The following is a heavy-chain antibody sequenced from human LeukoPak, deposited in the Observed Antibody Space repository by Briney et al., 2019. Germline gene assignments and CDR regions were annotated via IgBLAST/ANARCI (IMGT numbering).Heavy chain of an antibody. Sequence: GASVKVSCKASGYTFTGYYMHWVRQAPGQGLEWMGWINPNSDGTNYAQKFQGRVTMTRDTSISTAYMELSRPRSDDTAVYYCARIAGGYSGYDSGYSFDYWGQGTLVTVSS. CDR2: INPNSDGT. CDR3: ARIAGGYSGYDSGYSFDY. D-gene: IGHD5-12*01. J-gene: IGHJ4*02. V-gene: IGHV1-2*02. CDR1: GYTFTGYY.